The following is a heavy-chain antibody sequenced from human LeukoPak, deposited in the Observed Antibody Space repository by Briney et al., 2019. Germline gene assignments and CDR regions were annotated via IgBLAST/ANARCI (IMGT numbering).Heavy chain of an antibody. D-gene: IGHD1-1*01. CDR3: AKGSANWNLARLDY. V-gene: IGHV3-23*01. CDR1: GFTFSSYA. CDR2: ISGSGGST. J-gene: IGHJ4*02. Sequence: GGSLRLSCAASGFTFSSYAMSWVRQAPGKGLEWVSAISGSGGSTHYADSVKDRFTISRDNSKNTLFLQMNSLRAEDTAVYYCAKGSANWNLARLDYWGQGTLVTVSS.